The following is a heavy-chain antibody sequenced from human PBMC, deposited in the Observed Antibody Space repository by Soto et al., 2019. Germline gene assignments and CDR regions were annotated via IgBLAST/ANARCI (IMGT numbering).Heavy chain of an antibody. CDR1: GVSVSSYY. V-gene: IGHV4-59*02. CDR3: ARGGEWELPTYWFDP. D-gene: IGHD1-26*01. CDR2: IYYSGST. Sequence: SETLSLTCPVSGVSVSSYYWSWIRQPPGKGLEWIGYIYYSGSTNYNPSLKSRVTISVDTSKNQFSLKLSSVTAADTAVYYCARGGEWELPTYWFDPWGQGTLVTVSS. J-gene: IGHJ5*02.